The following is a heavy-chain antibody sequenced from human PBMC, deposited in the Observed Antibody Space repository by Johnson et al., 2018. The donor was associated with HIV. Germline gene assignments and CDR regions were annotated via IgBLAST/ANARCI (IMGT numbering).Heavy chain of an antibody. D-gene: IGHD3-16*02. Sequence: VQLVESVGGVVQPGRSLRLSCAASGFTFDDYAMHWVRQAPGKGLEWISTINWNGGRTGYVDSLKGRFTISRDNAKNSLYLQMDSLRPEDTALYYCVRGGLGYQNFHDPFDVWGQGTVVTVSS. J-gene: IGHJ3*01. CDR2: INWNGGRT. CDR3: VRGGLGYQNFHDPFDV. V-gene: IGHV3-20*04. CDR1: GFTFDDYA.